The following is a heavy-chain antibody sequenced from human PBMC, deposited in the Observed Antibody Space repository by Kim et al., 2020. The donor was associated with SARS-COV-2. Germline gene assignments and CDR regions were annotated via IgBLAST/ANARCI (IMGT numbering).Heavy chain of an antibody. CDR3: AHEPYYGMDV. Sequence: SETLSLTCAVYGGSFSGYYWSWIRQPPGKGLEWIGEINHSGSTNYNPSLKSRVTISVDTSKNQFSLKLSSVTAADTAVYYCAHEPYYGMDVWGQGTTVTVSS. CDR2: INHSGST. V-gene: IGHV4-34*01. J-gene: IGHJ6*02. CDR1: GGSFSGYY.